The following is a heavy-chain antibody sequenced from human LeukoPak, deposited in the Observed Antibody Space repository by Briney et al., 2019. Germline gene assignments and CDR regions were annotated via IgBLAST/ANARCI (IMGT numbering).Heavy chain of an antibody. V-gene: IGHV3-21*01. Sequence: GGSLTLSCAASGFTFSSYSMMWLRQAPGKGLEWVSSISGGSSYIYYADSVNGRFTISRDNAKNSLYLQMNSLRAEDTAVYYCARVPAAGYCSSTNCYGRYYMDVWGKGTTVTVSS. CDR1: GFTFSSYS. CDR3: ARVPAAGYCSSTNCYGRYYMDV. J-gene: IGHJ6*03. D-gene: IGHD2-2*01. CDR2: ISGGSSYI.